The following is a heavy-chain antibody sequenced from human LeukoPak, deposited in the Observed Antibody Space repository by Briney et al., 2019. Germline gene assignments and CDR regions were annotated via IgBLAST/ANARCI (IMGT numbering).Heavy chain of an antibody. D-gene: IGHD1-20*01. CDR2: IYYSGST. Sequence: PSQTLSLTCTVSGGSISNGGYYWSWIRQHPGKGLEWIGYIYYSGSTYYKPSLKSRVTISVDTSKNQFSLKLSSVTAADTAVYYCARGGDSGYDPLYNWNDAVYFDYWGQGTLVTVSS. CDR1: GGSISNGGYY. V-gene: IGHV4-31*03. CDR3: ARGGDSGYDPLYNWNDAVYFDY. J-gene: IGHJ4*02.